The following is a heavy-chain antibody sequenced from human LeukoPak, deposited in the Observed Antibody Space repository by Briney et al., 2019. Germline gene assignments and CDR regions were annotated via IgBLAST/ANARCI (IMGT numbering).Heavy chain of an antibody. Sequence: ASGKVSCKAAGGTFTSYAISWVRQAPGQGGEGRGRIIPILGIANYAQKFQGRVTIPADKSTSTAYMELSSLRSEDTAVYYCATLGIAAAGTRNWFDPWGQGTLVTVSS. CDR2: IIPILGIA. D-gene: IGHD6-13*01. CDR3: ATLGIAAAGTRNWFDP. V-gene: IGHV1-69*04. CDR1: GGTFTSYA. J-gene: IGHJ5*02.